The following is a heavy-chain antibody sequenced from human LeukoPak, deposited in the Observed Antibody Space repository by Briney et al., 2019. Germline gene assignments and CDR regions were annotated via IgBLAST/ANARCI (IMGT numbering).Heavy chain of an antibody. Sequence: ASVKVSCTASGYTFTSYGITWVRQAPGQGLEWMGWISTYNGNTNYAQKLQDRVTMTTETSTSTAYMELRSLRSDDTAVYYCASWAGYCSSANCYTTSLDYWGQGTLVSVSS. CDR2: ISTYNGNT. D-gene: IGHD2-2*02. J-gene: IGHJ4*02. CDR1: GYTFTSYG. CDR3: ASWAGYCSSANCYTTSLDY. V-gene: IGHV1-18*01.